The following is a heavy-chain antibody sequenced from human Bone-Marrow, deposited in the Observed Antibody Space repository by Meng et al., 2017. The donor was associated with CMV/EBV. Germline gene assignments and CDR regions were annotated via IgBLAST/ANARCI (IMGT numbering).Heavy chain of an antibody. CDR2: ISSTGPYM. CDR3: ARHEAVYYFDL. CDR1: GFTFSGYN. J-gene: IGHJ4*02. V-gene: IGHV3-21*01. Sequence: GESLKISCAASGFTFSGYNMNWVRQAPGKGLERVASISSTGPYMCYADSVKGRFTISRDNARNSLYLQMNSLRADDTALYFCARHEAVYYFDLWGQGTLVTVSS.